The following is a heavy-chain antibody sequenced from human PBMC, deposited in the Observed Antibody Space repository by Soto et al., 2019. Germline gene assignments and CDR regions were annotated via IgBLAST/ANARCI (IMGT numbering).Heavy chain of an antibody. J-gene: IGHJ6*02. V-gene: IGHV1-46*01. CDR1: GYTFTSYY. D-gene: IGHD1-26*01. CDR3: ARGEGALSSYYYYGMDV. CDR2: INPSGGST. Sequence: ASVKVSCKASGYTFTSYYMHWVRQAPGQGFEWMGIINPSGGSTIYAQKFQGRVTMNRDTSTSTVYMELSSLRSEDTAVYYCARGEGALSSYYYYGMDVWGQGTTVTVSS.